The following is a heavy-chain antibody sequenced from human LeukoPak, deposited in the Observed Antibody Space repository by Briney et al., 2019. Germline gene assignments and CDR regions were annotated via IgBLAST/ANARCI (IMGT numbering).Heavy chain of an antibody. CDR2: IYYSGST. D-gene: IGHD1-26*01. J-gene: IGHJ4*02. CDR1: GGAISSHY. Sequence: SETLSLTCTGSGGAISSHYWSWIRQPPGKGLEWIGYIYYSGSTNYNPSLKSRVTISVDTSKNQFSLKLSSVTAADTAVYYCAREDSGSYRDWGQGTLVTVSS. V-gene: IGHV4-59*11. CDR3: AREDSGSYRD.